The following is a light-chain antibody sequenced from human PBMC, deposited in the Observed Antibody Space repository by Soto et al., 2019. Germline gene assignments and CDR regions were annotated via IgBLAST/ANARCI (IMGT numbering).Light chain of an antibody. CDR2: GVT. Sequence: QSALTQPTSVSGSPGQSITISCTGNHNDIGTYDYVSWYQQHPGRASRLLIHGVTTRPSGISDRFSASKSGLTASLTISRLQPEDEADYYCSSYTDSSNYVFGTGTKVTVL. V-gene: IGLV2-14*03. CDR1: HNDIGTYDY. J-gene: IGLJ1*01. CDR3: SSYTDSSNYV.